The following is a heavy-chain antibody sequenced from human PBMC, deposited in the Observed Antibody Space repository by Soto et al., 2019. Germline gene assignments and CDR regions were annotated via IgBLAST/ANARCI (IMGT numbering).Heavy chain of an antibody. CDR3: TKDLWPYLPAGGEFDS. CDR2: ISGSAGST. J-gene: IGHJ4*02. D-gene: IGHD3-16*01. Sequence: GGSLRLSCAASGFTFSSYGMHWIRQAPGKGLEWVSAISGSAGSTYYADYVKGRFTISRDNSKNTLYLQMNSLRAEDTAVFYCTKDLWPYLPAGGEFDSWGQGTLVTVSS. V-gene: IGHV3-23*01. CDR1: GFTFSSYG.